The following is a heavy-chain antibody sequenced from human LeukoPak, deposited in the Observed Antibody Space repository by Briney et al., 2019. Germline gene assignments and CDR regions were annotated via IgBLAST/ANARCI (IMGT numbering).Heavy chain of an antibody. V-gene: IGHV3-74*01. CDR2: INTDGSHT. D-gene: IGHD3-22*01. CDR1: GFTFSRYW. J-gene: IGHJ4*02. CDR3: AGTYYYDSSGYYYIGK. Sequence: GGSLRLSCAASGFTFSRYWMHWVRQAPGKGLVWVSRINTDGSHTTYADSVKGRFTISRDDAKNTLYLQMNSLSAEGTAVYYCAGTYYYDSSGYYYIGKWGQGTLVTVSS.